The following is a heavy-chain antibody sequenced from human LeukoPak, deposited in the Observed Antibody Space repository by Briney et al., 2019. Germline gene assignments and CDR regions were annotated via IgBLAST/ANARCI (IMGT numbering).Heavy chain of an antibody. Sequence: SETLSLTCTVSGGSISSSSYYWGWIRQPPGKGLEWIGSIYYSGSTYYNPSLKSRVTISVDTSKNQFSLKLSSVTAADTAVFYCARDLVRATTGDWGQGTLVTVSS. V-gene: IGHV4-39*07. J-gene: IGHJ4*02. CDR1: GGSISSSSYY. CDR2: IYYSGST. D-gene: IGHD1-26*01. CDR3: ARDLVRATTGD.